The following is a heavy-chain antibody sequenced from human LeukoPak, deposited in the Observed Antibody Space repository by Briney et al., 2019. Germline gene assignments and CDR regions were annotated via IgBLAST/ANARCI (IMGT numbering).Heavy chain of an antibody. Sequence: NPSETQSLTCAVYGGSLSGYYWSWIRQPPGKGLEWVGEINHSGSTNYNPSLKSRVTISVDTSKNQFSLKLSSVTAADTAVYYCARTTTMVRGATAAWTKNYYYYGMDVWGQGATVTVSS. D-gene: IGHD3-10*01. CDR1: GGSLSGYY. CDR2: INHSGST. CDR3: ARTTTMVRGATAAWTKNYYYYGMDV. J-gene: IGHJ6*02. V-gene: IGHV4-34*01.